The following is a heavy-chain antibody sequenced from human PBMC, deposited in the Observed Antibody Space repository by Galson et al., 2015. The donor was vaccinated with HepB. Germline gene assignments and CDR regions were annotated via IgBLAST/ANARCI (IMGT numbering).Heavy chain of an antibody. CDR3: ARDGRYFDWFLDYYGMDV. Sequence: SVKVSCKASGYTFTSYAMHWVRQAPGQRLEWMGWINAGNGNTKYSQKFQGRVTITRDTSASTAYMELSSLRSEDTAVYYCARDGRYFDWFLDYYGMDVWGQGSTVTVSS. CDR1: GYTFTSYA. CDR2: INAGNGNT. J-gene: IGHJ6*02. V-gene: IGHV1-3*01. D-gene: IGHD3-9*01.